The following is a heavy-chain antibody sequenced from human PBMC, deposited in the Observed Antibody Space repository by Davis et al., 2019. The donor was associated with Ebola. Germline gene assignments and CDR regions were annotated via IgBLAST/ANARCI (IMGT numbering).Heavy chain of an antibody. J-gene: IGHJ6*02. CDR1: GGSFSGYY. Sequence: SETLSLTCAVYGGSFSGYYWSWIRQPPGKGLEWIGEINHSGSTNYNPSLKSRVTISVDTSKNQFSLKLSSVTAADTAVYYCARLRIAAAGQYYYYYGMDVWGQGTTVTVSS. V-gene: IGHV4-34*01. D-gene: IGHD6-13*01. CDR2: INHSGST. CDR3: ARLRIAAAGQYYYYYGMDV.